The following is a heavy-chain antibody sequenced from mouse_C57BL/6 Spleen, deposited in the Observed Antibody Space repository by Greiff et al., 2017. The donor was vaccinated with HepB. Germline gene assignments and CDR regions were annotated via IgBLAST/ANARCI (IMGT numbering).Heavy chain of an antibody. D-gene: IGHD2-1*01. CDR1: GYTFTSYW. J-gene: IGHJ3*01. CDR3: ASRRGNYPFAY. V-gene: IGHV1-64*01. Sequence: QVQLKQPGAELVKPGASVKLSCKASGYTFTSYWMHWVKQRPGQGLEWIGMIHPNSGSTNYNEKFKSKATLTVDKSSSTAYMQLSSLTSEDSAVYYCASRRGNYPFAYWGQGTLVTVSA. CDR2: IHPNSGST.